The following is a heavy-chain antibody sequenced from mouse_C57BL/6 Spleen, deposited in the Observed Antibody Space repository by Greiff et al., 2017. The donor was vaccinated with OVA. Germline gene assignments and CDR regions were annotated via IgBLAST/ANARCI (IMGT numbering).Heavy chain of an antibody. D-gene: IGHD2-4*01. CDR1: GYTFTSYW. CDR3: ARGLITTVFDY. CDR2: IDPSDSET. Sequence: QVQLQQPGAELVRPGSSVKLSCKASGYTFTSYWMHWVKQRPIQGLEWIGNIDPSDSETHYNQKFKDKATLTVDKSSSTAYMQLSSLTSEDSAVYYCARGLITTVFDYWGQGTTLTFSS. V-gene: IGHV1-52*01. J-gene: IGHJ2*01.